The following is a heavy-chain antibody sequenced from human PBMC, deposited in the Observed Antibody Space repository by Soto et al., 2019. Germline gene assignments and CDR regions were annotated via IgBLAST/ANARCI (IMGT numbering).Heavy chain of an antibody. V-gene: IGHV5-10-1*01. CDR1: GYSFTSYW. J-gene: IGHJ4*02. Sequence: GESLKISCKGSGYSFTSYWISWVRQMPGKGLEWMGRIDPSDSYTNYSPSFQGHVTISADKSISTAYLQWSSLKASDTAMYYCARHPYDSSGYYYYFDYWGQGTLVTSPQ. CDR2: IDPSDSYT. CDR3: ARHPYDSSGYYYYFDY. D-gene: IGHD3-22*01.